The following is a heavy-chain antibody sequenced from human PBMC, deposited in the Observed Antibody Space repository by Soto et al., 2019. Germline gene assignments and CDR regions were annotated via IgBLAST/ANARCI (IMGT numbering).Heavy chain of an antibody. J-gene: IGHJ4*02. Sequence: TGGSLRLSCAASGFTFSSYSMNWVRQAPGKGLEWVSSISSSSSYIYYADSVKGRFTISRDNAKNSLYLQMNSLRAEDTAVYYCARALHYDSSGYDYWGQGTLVTVSS. V-gene: IGHV3-21*01. D-gene: IGHD3-22*01. CDR3: ARALHYDSSGYDY. CDR2: ISSSSSYI. CDR1: GFTFSSYS.